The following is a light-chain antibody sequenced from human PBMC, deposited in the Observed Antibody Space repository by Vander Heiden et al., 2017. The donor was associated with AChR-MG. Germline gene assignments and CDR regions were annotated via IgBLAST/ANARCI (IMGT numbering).Light chain of an antibody. CDR1: QRVLDSSNNKNC. CDR2: WAS. CDR3: QQYDSTPLE. Sequence: IVMPQSPDSLAVCLCDRATSNGKASQRVLDSSNNKNCLAWYRQKPGRPPKLLIYWASTRESGVPARFSCSGSGTDFTLTISSLQAEDVAVYYCQQYDSTPLEFGQGTKVEIK. J-gene: IGKJ1*01. V-gene: IGKV4-1*01.